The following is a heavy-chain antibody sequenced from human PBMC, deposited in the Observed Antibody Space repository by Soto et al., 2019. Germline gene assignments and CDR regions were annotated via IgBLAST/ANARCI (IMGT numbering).Heavy chain of an antibody. CDR2: IFFNGDT. J-gene: IGHJ4*02. CDR3: AREGLLQSLDY. Sequence: QVQLQESGPGLVKPSQTLSLTCTVSGGSISNPDYYWNWIRQPPGKGLEWIGSIFFNGDTSYNPSLKSRLNISVDTSKNHFSLSLRSVTASDTAVYFCAREGLLQSLDYWGQGTVVTVSS. CDR1: GGSISNPDYY. D-gene: IGHD1-26*01. V-gene: IGHV4-30-4*01.